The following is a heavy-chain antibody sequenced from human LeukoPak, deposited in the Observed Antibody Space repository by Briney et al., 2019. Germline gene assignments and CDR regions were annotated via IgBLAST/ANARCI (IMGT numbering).Heavy chain of an antibody. D-gene: IGHD3-10*01. CDR2: IYSGGST. V-gene: IGHV3-66*01. CDR3: AREMAPRYYYGSGSPAFDI. Sequence: GGSLRLSCAASEFSVGSNYMTWVRQAPGKGLEWVSLIYSGGSTYYADSVKGRFTISRDNSKNTLYLQMNSLRAEDTAVYYCAREMAPRYYYGSGSPAFDIWGQGTMVTVSS. CDR1: EFSVGSNY. J-gene: IGHJ3*02.